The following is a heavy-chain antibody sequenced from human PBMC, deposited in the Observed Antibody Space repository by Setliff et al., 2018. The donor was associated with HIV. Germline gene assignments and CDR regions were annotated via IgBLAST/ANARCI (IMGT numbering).Heavy chain of an antibody. Sequence: GASVKVSCKASQNSFSDDYMNWVRQAPGQRPEWMGWIRLPRGGTKYAQKFQGRVSFTWDTSISTGYMELRRLRSDDTAIYYCVTSPGSFLAQDATEAGDAWGQGSLVTVSS. CDR3: VTSPGSFLAQDATEAGDA. CDR2: IRLPRGGT. CDR1: QNSFSDDY. J-gene: IGHJ5*02. D-gene: IGHD6-13*01. V-gene: IGHV1-2*02.